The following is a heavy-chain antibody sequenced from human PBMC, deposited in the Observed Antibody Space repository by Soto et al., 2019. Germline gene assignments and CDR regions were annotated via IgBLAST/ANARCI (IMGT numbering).Heavy chain of an antibody. V-gene: IGHV3-23*01. CDR2: ISGGGGST. J-gene: IGHJ4*02. CDR3: ASAGVADHYFDY. D-gene: IGHD6-13*01. Sequence: GGSLRLSCAASGFTFSSYAMSWVRQAPGKGLEWVSAISGGGGSTYYADSVKGRFTISRDNSKNTLYLQMNSLRAEDTAVYYCASAGVADHYFDYWGQGTLVTVSS. CDR1: GFTFSSYA.